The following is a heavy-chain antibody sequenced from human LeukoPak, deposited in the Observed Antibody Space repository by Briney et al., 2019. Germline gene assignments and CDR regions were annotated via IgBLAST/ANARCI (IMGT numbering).Heavy chain of an antibody. CDR2: IYYSGST. CDR1: GDSISSGDYY. CDR3: ARDLAYCGGDCYSTHYWYFDL. Sequence: PSQTLSLTCTVSGDSISSGDYYWGWFRQPPGKGLEWIGYIYYSGSTYYNPSLKSRVTISVDTSKNQFSLKLSSVTAADTAVYYCARDLAYCGGDCYSTHYWYFDLWGRGTLVTVSS. V-gene: IGHV4-30-4*01. D-gene: IGHD2-21*02. J-gene: IGHJ2*01.